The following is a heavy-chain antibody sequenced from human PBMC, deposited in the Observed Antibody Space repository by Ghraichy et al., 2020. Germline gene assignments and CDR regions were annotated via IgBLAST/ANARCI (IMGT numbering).Heavy chain of an antibody. CDR3: ARDLVVMGSGSFGDYYYYYGLDV. CDR1: GFTFSSYS. Sequence: GGSLRLSCAASGFTFSSYSMNWVRQAPGKGLEWVSSISGSSTYIYYADSVKGRFTISRDNAKNSLYLQMNSLRAEDTAVYYCARDLVVMGSGSFGDYYYYYGLDVWGQGTTVTVSS. J-gene: IGHJ6*02. V-gene: IGHV3-21*01. CDR2: ISGSSTYI. D-gene: IGHD3-10*01.